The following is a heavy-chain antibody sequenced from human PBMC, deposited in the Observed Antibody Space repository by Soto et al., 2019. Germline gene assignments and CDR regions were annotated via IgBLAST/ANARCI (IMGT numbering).Heavy chain of an antibody. D-gene: IGHD1-7*01. J-gene: IGHJ5*02. CDR1: GYTFTSYG. CDR2: ISAYNGNT. CDR3: ARVKGLELGLSHNWFDP. Sequence: QVQLVQSGAEVKKPGASVKVSCKASGYTFTSYGISWVRQAPGQGLEWMGWISAYNGNTNYAQKLQGRVTMTTDTTTSTAYMELRSLRTDDTAVYYCARVKGLELGLSHNWFDPWGQGTLVTVSS. V-gene: IGHV1-18*01.